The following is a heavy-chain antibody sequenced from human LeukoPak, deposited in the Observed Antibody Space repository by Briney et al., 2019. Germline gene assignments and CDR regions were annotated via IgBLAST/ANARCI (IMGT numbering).Heavy chain of an antibody. J-gene: IGHJ4*02. CDR3: ARYYYDSSGNGNYLDY. V-gene: IGHV7-4-1*02. D-gene: IGHD3-22*01. CDR2: INTNSGKP. Sequence: ASVTVSCTASGYTFTRYAMNWVRQAPGQGLEWMGWINTNSGKPTYAQGFTGRFVFSLDTSVSTAYLQISSLKAGDTAVYYCARYYYDSSGNGNYLDYWGQGTLVTVSS. CDR1: GYTFTRYA.